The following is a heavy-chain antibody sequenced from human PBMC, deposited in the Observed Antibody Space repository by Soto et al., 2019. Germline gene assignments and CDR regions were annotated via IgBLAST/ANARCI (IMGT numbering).Heavy chain of an antibody. CDR2: ISGSGGST. Sequence: PGGSLRLSCAASGFTFGSYAMSWVRQAPGKGLEWVSAISGSGGSTYYADSVKGRFTISRDNSKNTLYLQMNSLRAEDTAVYYCAKDWSYYGSGSQRYYMDVWGKGTTVTVSS. D-gene: IGHD3-10*01. J-gene: IGHJ6*03. V-gene: IGHV3-23*01. CDR1: GFTFGSYA. CDR3: AKDWSYYGSGSQRYYMDV.